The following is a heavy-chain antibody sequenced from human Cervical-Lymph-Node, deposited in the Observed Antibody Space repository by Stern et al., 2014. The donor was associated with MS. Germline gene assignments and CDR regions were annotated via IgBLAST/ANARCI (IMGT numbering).Heavy chain of an antibody. CDR3: ARDRGRVGATRVYYYYGMDV. CDR2: ISAYNGNT. CDR1: GYTFTRYG. V-gene: IGHV1-18*04. Sequence: QVQLVQSGAEVKKPGASVKVSCKASGYTFTRYGISWVRQAPGQGLEWMGWISAYNGNTNYAQKLQGRATMTPDASTSTAYMELRSLRSDDTAVYYCARDRGRVGATRVYYYYGMDVWGQGTTVTVSS. D-gene: IGHD1-26*01. J-gene: IGHJ6*02.